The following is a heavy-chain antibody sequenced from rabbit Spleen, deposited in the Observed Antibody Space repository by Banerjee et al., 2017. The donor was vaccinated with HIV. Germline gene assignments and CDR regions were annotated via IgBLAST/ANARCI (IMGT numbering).Heavy chain of an antibody. Sequence: QEQLEESGGDLVKPEGSLTLTCTASGFSFSRSYYMCWVRQAPGKGLEWIGCIYTGDGSTAYASWAKGRFTVSKTSSTTVTLQLNSLTAADTATYFCARGSAAMTMVITGYYLSLWGQGTLVT. D-gene: IGHD2-1*01. CDR2: IYTGDGST. V-gene: IGHV1S45*01. CDR3: ARGSAAMTMVITGYYLSL. CDR1: GFSFSRSYY. J-gene: IGHJ6*01.